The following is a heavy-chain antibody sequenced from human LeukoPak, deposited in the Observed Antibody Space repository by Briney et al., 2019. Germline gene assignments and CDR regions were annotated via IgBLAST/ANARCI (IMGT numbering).Heavy chain of an antibody. V-gene: IGHV4-59*08. CDR3: ARRAFGGVIAANWFDP. CDR1: GGSMSTYY. J-gene: IGHJ5*02. Sequence: PSETLSLTCTVSGGSMSTYYWSWIRQPPGKGLEWIGYIYDNGYTHYSPSLKSRVSISLDTSKSQFSLNLSSVTAADTAVYYCARRAFGGVIAANWFDPWGQGTLVTVSS. CDR2: IYDNGYT. D-gene: IGHD3-16*02.